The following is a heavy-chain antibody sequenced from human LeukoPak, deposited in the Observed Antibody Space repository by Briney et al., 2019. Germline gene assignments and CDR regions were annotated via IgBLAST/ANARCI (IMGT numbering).Heavy chain of an antibody. D-gene: IGHD6-19*01. CDR3: AKRLYSSGWYYFDY. CDR1: GFTFSGYA. V-gene: IGHV3-23*01. J-gene: IGHJ4*02. Sequence: PGGSLRLSCAASGFTFSGYAMCWVRQAPGKGLEWVSAISGSGGSTYYADSVKGRFTISRDNSKNTQYLQMNSLRDEDTAVYYCAKRLYSSGWYYFDYWGQGTLVTVSS. CDR2: ISGSGGST.